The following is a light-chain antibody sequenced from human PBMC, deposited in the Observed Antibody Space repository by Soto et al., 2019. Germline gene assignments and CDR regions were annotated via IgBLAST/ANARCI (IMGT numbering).Light chain of an antibody. J-gene: IGLJ1*01. V-gene: IGLV3-21*04. CDR1: NIGNKR. CDR3: QVWDIMTDNYV. Sequence: SYELTQPPSVSVAPEKTATITGGGNNIGNKRVHWYRQKPGQAPVLVISYDSDRPSGIPERFSGSNSVHTATLTISRVEDGDEADYYCQVWDIMTDNYVFGPGTKLTVL. CDR2: YDS.